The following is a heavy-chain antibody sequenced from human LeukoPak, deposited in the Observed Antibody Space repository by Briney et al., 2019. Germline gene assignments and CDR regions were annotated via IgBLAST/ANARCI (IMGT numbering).Heavy chain of an antibody. CDR1: GFTFSSYW. CDR2: IYSGGST. V-gene: IGHV3-53*01. CDR3: ARSTTYYDILTGYPRIDYYYYYMDV. D-gene: IGHD3-9*01. Sequence: GGSLRLSCAASGFTFSSYWMSWVRQAPGKGLEGVSVIYSGGSTYYADSVKGRFTISRDNSKNTLYLQMNSLRAEDTAVYYCARSTTYYDILTGYPRIDYYYYYMDVWGKGTTVTISS. J-gene: IGHJ6*03.